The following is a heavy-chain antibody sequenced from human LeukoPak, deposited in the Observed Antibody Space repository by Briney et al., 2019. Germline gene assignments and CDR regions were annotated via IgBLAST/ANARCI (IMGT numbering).Heavy chain of an antibody. Sequence: EASVKVSCKASGYTFTGYYMHWVRQAPGQGLEWMGWINPNTGDTNYAQKFQGRVTMTRDTTISTAYLELSRLTSDDTAVYYCASYPRYVSSPPFDYGGQGTLVTVSS. V-gene: IGHV1-2*02. CDR3: ASYPRYVSSPPFDY. CDR2: INPNTGDT. J-gene: IGHJ4*02. CDR1: GYTFTGYY. D-gene: IGHD6-6*01.